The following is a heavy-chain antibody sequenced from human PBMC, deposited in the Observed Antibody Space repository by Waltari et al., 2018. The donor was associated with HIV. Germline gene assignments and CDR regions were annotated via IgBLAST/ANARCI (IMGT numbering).Heavy chain of an antibody. V-gene: IGHV4-38-2*02. CDR3: AKSYRPAQMRYYDSSGVAPELGL. J-gene: IGHJ4*02. CDR2: IYHSGST. D-gene: IGHD3-22*01. CDR1: GYSISSGYY. Sequence: QVQLQESGPGLVKPSETLSLTCTVPGYSISSGYYWGWIRQPPGKGLEWIGSIYHSGSTYYNPSLKSRVTISVDTSKNQFSLKLSSVTAADTAVYYCAKSYRPAQMRYYDSSGVAPELGLWGQGTLVTVSS.